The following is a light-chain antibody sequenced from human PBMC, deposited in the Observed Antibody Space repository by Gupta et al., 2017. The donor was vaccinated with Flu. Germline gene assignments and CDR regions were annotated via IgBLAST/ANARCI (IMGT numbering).Light chain of an antibody. CDR3: QQSNSYSPA. CDR2: KAS. V-gene: IGKV1-5*03. J-gene: IGKJ2*01. Sequence: QMTQSPSTLSASVGDRVTITCRASQSISTWLAWYQQKPGKTPKLLIHKASTLESGVPSRFSGSGSGTEFTLTISSLQPDDFATYYCQQSNSYSPAFGQGTNLEIK. CDR1: QSISTW.